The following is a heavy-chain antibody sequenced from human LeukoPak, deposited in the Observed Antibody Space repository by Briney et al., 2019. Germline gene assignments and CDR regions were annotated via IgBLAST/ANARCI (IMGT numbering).Heavy chain of an antibody. J-gene: IGHJ6*03. CDR2: IIPIFGTT. Sequence: GASVKVSCKASGDTFTSYYMHWVRQAPGQGLEWMGGIIPIFGTTNYAQKFQDRVTITADKSTSTAYMELSSLRSEDTAVYYCARVVGLTGYSSSWYSGYYYYMDVWGKGTTVTVSS. V-gene: IGHV1-69*06. CDR3: ARVVGLTGYSSSWYSGYYYYMDV. CDR1: GDTFTSYY. D-gene: IGHD6-13*01.